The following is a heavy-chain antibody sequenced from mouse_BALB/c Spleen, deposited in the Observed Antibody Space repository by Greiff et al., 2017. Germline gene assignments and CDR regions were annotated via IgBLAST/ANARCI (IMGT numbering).Heavy chain of an antibody. D-gene: IGHD2-2*01. CDR2: INPGSGGT. V-gene: IGHV1-54*01. Sequence: QVQLQQSGAELVRPGTSVKVSCKASGYAFTNYLIEWVKQRPGQGLEWIGVINPGSGGTNYNEKFKGKATLTADKSSSTAYMQLSSLTSDDSAVYFSARSYYGYDEYAMDYWGQGTSVTVSA. J-gene: IGHJ4*01. CDR1: GYAFTNYL. CDR3: ARSYYGYDEYAMDY.